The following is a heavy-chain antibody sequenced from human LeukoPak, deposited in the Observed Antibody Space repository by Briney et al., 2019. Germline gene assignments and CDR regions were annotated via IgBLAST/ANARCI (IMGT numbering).Heavy chain of an antibody. CDR2: ISSSSGFI. D-gene: IGHD3-10*01. J-gene: IGHJ4*02. CDR3: ARGVYGTTRGGTFDY. CDR1: GFTFNTYS. Sequence: GGSLRLSCTASGFTFNTYSMNWVRQAPGKGLEWVSSISSSSGFIYYADSVKGRFTISRDNAKNSLYLQMSSLRAEDTAIYCCARGVYGTTRGGTFDYWGQGTLVTVSS. V-gene: IGHV3-21*01.